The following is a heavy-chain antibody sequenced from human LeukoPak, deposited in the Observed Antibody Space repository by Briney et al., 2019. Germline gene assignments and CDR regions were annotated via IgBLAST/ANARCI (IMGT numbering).Heavy chain of an antibody. Sequence: SGGSLRLSCAASGFTFSSYAMHWVRQAPGKGLEWVAVISYDGSNKYYADSVKGRFTISRDNSKNTLYLQMNSLRAEDTAVYYCARDMEDTAMVTADYWGQGTLVTVSS. CDR2: ISYDGSNK. J-gene: IGHJ4*02. V-gene: IGHV3-30-3*01. D-gene: IGHD5-18*01. CDR3: ARDMEDTAMVTADY. CDR1: GFTFSSYA.